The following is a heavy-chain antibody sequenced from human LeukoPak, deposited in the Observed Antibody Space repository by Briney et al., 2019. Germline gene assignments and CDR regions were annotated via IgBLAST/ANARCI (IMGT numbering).Heavy chain of an antibody. D-gene: IGHD4-11*01. CDR2: IYYSGST. V-gene: IGHV4-59*08. CDR3: ASLGGLMTTVIP. CDR1: GGSISSYY. J-gene: IGHJ4*02. Sequence: SETLSLTCTVSGGSISSYYWSWIRQPPGKGLEWIGYIYYSGSTNYNPSLKSRVTISVDTSKNQFSLKLSSVTAADTAVYYCASLGGLMTTVIPWGQGTLVTVSS.